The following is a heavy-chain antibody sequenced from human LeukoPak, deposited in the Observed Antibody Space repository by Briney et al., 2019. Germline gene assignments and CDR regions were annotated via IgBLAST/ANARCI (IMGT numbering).Heavy chain of an antibody. CDR1: GGTFSSYA. CDR3: AKAGRWELPTADYFDY. D-gene: IGHD1-26*01. Sequence: VASVKVSCKASGGTFSSYAISWVRQAPGQGLEWMGGIIPIFGTANYAQKFQGRVTITADESTSTAYMELSSLRSEDTAVYYCAKAGRWELPTADYFDYWGQGTLVTVSS. CDR2: IIPIFGTA. V-gene: IGHV1-69*13. J-gene: IGHJ4*02.